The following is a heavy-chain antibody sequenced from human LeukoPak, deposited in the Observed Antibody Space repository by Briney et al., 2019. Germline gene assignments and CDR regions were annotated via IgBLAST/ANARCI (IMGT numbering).Heavy chain of an antibody. J-gene: IGHJ4*02. CDR2: INSDGSST. D-gene: IGHD5-24*01. Sequence: GGSLRLSCAASGFTFSSYWMHWVRQAPGKGLVWVSRINSDGSSTSYADSVKGRFTISRDNSKNTLYLQMNSLRAEDTAVCYCAKSGARMATNFDYWGQGTLVTVSS. CDR3: AKSGARMATNFDY. CDR1: GFTFSSYW. V-gene: IGHV3-74*01.